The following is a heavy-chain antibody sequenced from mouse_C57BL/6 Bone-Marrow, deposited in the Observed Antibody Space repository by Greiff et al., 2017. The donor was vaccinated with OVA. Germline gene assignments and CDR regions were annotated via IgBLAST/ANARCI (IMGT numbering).Heavy chain of an antibody. CDR1: GYTFTDYY. CDR2: INPYNGGT. Sequence: EVKLQQSGPVLVKPGASVKMSCKASGYTFTDYYMNWVKQSHGKSLEWIGVINPYNGGTSYNQKFKGKATLTVDKSSSTAYMELNSLTSEDSAVYYCARSRYGNPFAYWGQGTLVTVSA. J-gene: IGHJ3*01. CDR3: ARSRYGNPFAY. D-gene: IGHD2-1*01. V-gene: IGHV1-19*01.